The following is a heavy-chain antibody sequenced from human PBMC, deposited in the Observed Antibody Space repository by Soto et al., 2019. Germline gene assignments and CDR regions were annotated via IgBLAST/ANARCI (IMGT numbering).Heavy chain of an antibody. CDR1: GFPLSTYG. Sequence: EVQLLESGGGLVQPGGSLRLSCAASGFPLSTYGMSWVRQAPGKGLEWVSSITGTGGDTYYADSVKGRFTSSRDNSNNMLYLQMNSLRVEDTAVYYCARIRGYWYGLDDWGQGTTITVSS. J-gene: IGHJ6*02. V-gene: IGHV3-23*01. CDR2: ITGTGGDT. CDR3: ARIRGYWYGLDD.